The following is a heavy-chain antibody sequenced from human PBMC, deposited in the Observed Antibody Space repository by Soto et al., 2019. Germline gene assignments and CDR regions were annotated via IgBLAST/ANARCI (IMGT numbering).Heavy chain of an antibody. Sequence: QITLKESGPTLVKPTQTLTLTCTFSGFALSTSGVGVGWIRQPPGKALEWLALIYWDDDKRYSPSLKTRLTXTXXTSKNQVVLTMTNMDPVDTATYYCAHRPTGWYFDVWGRGTLVTVSS. CDR1: GFALSTSGVG. CDR3: AHRPTGWYFDV. CDR2: IYWDDDK. J-gene: IGHJ2*01. V-gene: IGHV2-5*02.